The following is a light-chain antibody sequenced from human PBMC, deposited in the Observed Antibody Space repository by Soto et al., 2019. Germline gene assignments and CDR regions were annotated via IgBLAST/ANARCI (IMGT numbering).Light chain of an antibody. CDR1: QGVRNN. J-gene: IGKJ1*01. Sequence: EVVMTQSPVTLSVSPGESATLSCRASQGVRNNLAWYQQRPGQAPRLLIYGASNRATGIPDRFSGSGSGTDFTLTISRLEPEDFAAYYCHQYNNWPETFGQGTKVDIK. CDR3: HQYNNWPET. V-gene: IGKV3D-15*01. CDR2: GAS.